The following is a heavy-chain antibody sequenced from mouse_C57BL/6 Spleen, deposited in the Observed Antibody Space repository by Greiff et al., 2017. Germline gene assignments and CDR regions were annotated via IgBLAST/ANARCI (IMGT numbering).Heavy chain of an antibody. D-gene: IGHD4-1*01. J-gene: IGHJ3*01. Sequence: VQLQQSGPGLVKPSQSLSLTCSVTGYSITSGYYWNWIRQFPGNKLEWMGYISYDGSNNYNPSPKNRISITRDTSKNQFFLKLNSVTTEDTATYYCARETGTGGFAYWGQGTLVTVSA. CDR3: ARETGTGGFAY. CDR2: ISYDGSN. CDR1: GYSITSGYY. V-gene: IGHV3-6*01.